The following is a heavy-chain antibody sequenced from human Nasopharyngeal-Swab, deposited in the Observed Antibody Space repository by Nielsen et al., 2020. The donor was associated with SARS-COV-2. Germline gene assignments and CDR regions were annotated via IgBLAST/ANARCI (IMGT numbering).Heavy chain of an antibody. CDR1: GGSISSYY. D-gene: IGHD1-26*01. V-gene: IGHV4-34*01. CDR3: ARRETIVGSFDY. J-gene: IGHJ4*02. CDR2: INHSGST. Sequence: SETLSLTCTVSGGSISSYYWSWIRQPPGKGLEWIGEINHSGSTNYNPSLKSRVTISVDTSKNQFSLKLNSVTAADTAVYYCARRETIVGSFDYWGQGTLVTVSS.